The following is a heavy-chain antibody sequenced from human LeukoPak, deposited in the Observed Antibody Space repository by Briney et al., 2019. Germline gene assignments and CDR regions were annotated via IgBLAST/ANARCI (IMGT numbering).Heavy chain of an antibody. J-gene: IGHJ3*02. CDR2: IYYNGNT. Sequence: SETLSLTCTVSGGSISTDNCYWGWIRQPPGKGLEWIGSIYYNGNTYYNPSLKSRVTMSVDTSKNQFSLKLSSVTAADTAVYYCARSFGDGSGGDAFDIWGQGTMVTVSS. CDR3: ARSFGDGSGGDAFDI. D-gene: IGHD3-10*01. CDR1: GGSISTDNCY. V-gene: IGHV4-39*07.